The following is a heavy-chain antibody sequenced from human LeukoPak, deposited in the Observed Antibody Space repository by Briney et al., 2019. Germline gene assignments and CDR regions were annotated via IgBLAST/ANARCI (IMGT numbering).Heavy chain of an antibody. J-gene: IGHJ4*02. Sequence: GGSLRLSCAASGFTFSGNWMHWVRQPPGKGLAWVSRINIDGSTTEYADSVKGRFTISRDNAKNTLYLQMNSLRAEDTAVYYCAITWELLFWGQGTLVTVSS. V-gene: IGHV3-74*03. CDR3: AITWELLF. CDR2: INIDGSTT. D-gene: IGHD1-26*01. CDR1: GFTFSGNW.